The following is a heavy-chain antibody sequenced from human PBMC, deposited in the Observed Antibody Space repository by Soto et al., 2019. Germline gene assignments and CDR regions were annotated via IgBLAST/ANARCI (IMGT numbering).Heavy chain of an antibody. CDR2: IYYSGST. CDR3: ARATFIRKGYYDATAYYYFDQ. V-gene: IGHV4-30-2*06. CDR1: GGSISSGGFS. Sequence: QLQLQESGSGLVKPSQTLSLTCAVSGGSISSGGFSWSWIRQSPGKGLELIGYIYYSGSTYYNPSLKSRVTMSVDRSKNEFSLRLSSVTAADTAVYYCARATFIRKGYYDATAYYYFDQWGQGILVTVSS. D-gene: IGHD3-22*01. J-gene: IGHJ4*02.